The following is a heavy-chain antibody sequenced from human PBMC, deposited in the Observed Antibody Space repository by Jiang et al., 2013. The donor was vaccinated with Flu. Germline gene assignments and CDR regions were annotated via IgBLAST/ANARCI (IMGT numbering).Heavy chain of an antibody. V-gene: IGHV4-34*01. Sequence: VALLKPSETLSLTCAVYGGSFSGYYWSWIRQPPGKGLEWIGEINHSGSTNYNPSLKSRVTISVDTSKNQFSLKLSSVTAADTAVYYCARFIVGDAFDIWGQGTMVTVSS. CDR2: INHSGST. D-gene: IGHD1-26*01. CDR3: ARFIVGDAFDI. CDR1: GGSFSGYY. J-gene: IGHJ3*02.